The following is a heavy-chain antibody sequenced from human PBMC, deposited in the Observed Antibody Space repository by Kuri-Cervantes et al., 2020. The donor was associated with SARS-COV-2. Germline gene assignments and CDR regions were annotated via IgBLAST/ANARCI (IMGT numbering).Heavy chain of an antibody. D-gene: IGHD2-2*01. CDR2: INPNSGGT. Sequence: ASVKVSCKASGYTFTGYYMHWVRQAPGQGLEWMGWINPNSGGTNYAQKFQGRVTMTRDTSISTAYMELSRLTSDDTAVYYCATPGYCTSISCRDYFDFWGQGTLVTVSS. CDR1: GYTFTGYY. CDR3: ATPGYCTSISCRDYFDF. J-gene: IGHJ4*02. V-gene: IGHV1-2*02.